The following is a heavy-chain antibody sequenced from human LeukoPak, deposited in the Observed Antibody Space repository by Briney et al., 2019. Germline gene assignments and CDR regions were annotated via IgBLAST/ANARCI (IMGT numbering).Heavy chain of an antibody. J-gene: IGHJ5*02. CDR3: VKLDWGYYYDT. V-gene: IGHV3-64D*09. Sequence: PGGSLRLSCSASGFAFSNYAMHWVPQAPGKGLEYVSAISTNGGGTYYADSVKGRFTISRDNSKNTLYLQMSSLRAEDTALYYCVKLDWGYYYDTWGQGTLVTVSS. CDR1: GFAFSNYA. CDR2: ISTNGGGT. D-gene: IGHD3-22*01.